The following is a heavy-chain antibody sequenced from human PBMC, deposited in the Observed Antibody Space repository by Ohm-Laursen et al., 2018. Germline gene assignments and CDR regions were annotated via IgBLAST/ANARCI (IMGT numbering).Heavy chain of an antibody. D-gene: IGHD1-7*01. CDR3: ASRYNWNYVTAFDI. V-gene: IGHV3-66*01. CDR2: IYSGGST. J-gene: IGHJ3*02. Sequence: SLRLSCIAPGFTVSSNYMSWVRQAPGKGLEWVSVIYSGGSTYYADSVKGRFTISRDNSKNTLYLQMNSLRAEDTAVYYCASRYNWNYVTAFDIWGQGTMVTVSS. CDR1: GFTVSSNY.